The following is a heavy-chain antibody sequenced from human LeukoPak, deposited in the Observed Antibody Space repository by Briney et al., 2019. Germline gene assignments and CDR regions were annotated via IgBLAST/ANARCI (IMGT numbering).Heavy chain of an antibody. D-gene: IGHD5-12*01. CDR3: ARGRGRGYSGPGNWFDP. CDR2: MNTNSGNT. CDR1: GYTFTSYD. Sequence: ASVKVSCKASGYTFTSYDINWVRQATGQGLEWMGWMNTNSGNTGYAQKFQGRVTMTRNTSISTAYMELSSLRSEDTAVYYCARGRGRGYSGPGNWFDPWGQGTLVTVSS. J-gene: IGHJ5*02. V-gene: IGHV1-8*01.